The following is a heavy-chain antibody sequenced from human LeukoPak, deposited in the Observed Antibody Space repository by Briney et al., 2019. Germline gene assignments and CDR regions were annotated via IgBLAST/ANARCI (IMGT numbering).Heavy chain of an antibody. D-gene: IGHD2-15*01. CDR1: GFTFSNYA. Sequence: PGGSLRLSCVASGFTFSNYAMAWVRQAPGRGLEMVSGIYGDDDKTVYGDAVKSRFTISRDNSKNTLFLQMNSLRADDTAVYYCAKTQGYYDAWGQGALVTVSS. J-gene: IGHJ5*02. V-gene: IGHV3-23*01. CDR3: AKTQGYYDA. CDR2: IYGDDDKT.